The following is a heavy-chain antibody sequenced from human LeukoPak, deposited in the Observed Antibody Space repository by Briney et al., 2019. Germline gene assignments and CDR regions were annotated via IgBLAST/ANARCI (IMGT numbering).Heavy chain of an antibody. CDR3: ARSPEWEHSPFDY. CDR2: VNPNTGDA. V-gene: IGHV1-8*03. Sequence: GASVKVSCKASGYTFNNYDISWVRQATGQGLEWMGWVNPNTGDAGYAQKFQGRVTIIRNTSISTAYMELSSLRSEDTAVYYCARSPEWEHSPFDYWGQGILVTVSS. CDR1: GYTFNNYD. D-gene: IGHD1-26*01. J-gene: IGHJ4*02.